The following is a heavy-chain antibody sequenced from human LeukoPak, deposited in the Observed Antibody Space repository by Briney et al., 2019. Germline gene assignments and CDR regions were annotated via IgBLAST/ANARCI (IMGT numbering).Heavy chain of an antibody. CDR1: GFTFTDQP. Sequence: PGGSLRLSCVASGFTFTDQPMKWVRQAPGKGLEWVSYIGGGRGATFYADPVKGRFTISRDDARKSIYLQMSSLRVEDTAIYYCAKDRANWAIDGWGQGTQVTVSS. CDR3: AKDRANWAIDG. J-gene: IGHJ4*02. CDR2: IGGGRGAT. V-gene: IGHV3-48*01. D-gene: IGHD7-27*01.